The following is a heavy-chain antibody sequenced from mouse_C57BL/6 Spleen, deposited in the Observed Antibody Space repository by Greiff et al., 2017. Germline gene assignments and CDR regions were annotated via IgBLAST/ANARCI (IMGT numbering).Heavy chain of an antibody. CDR2: IYPRDGST. CDR3: TIDGYSAMDY. J-gene: IGHJ4*01. CDR1: GYTFTDHT. Sequence: QVQLKQSDAELVKPGASVKISCKVSGYTFTDHTMNWMKQRPEQGLEWIGYIYPRDGSTKYNEKFKGKATLSADKSSSTAYMQLNSLTSEDSAVCFCTIDGYSAMDYWGQGTIVTVSS. V-gene: IGHV1-78*01.